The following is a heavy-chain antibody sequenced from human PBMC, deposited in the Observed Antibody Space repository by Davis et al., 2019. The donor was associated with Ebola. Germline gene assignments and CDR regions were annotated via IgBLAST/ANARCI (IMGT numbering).Heavy chain of an antibody. Sequence: SVKVSCKASGATFSSYTISWVRQAPGQGLEWMGRIIPILGIANYAQKFQGRVTITADKSTSTVYMELSSLRSEDTAVYYCARGGRIAVAGTGRYYYGMDVWGQGTTVTVSS. CDR1: GATFSSYT. CDR2: IIPILGIA. V-gene: IGHV1-69*02. J-gene: IGHJ6*02. D-gene: IGHD6-19*01. CDR3: ARGGRIAVAGTGRYYYGMDV.